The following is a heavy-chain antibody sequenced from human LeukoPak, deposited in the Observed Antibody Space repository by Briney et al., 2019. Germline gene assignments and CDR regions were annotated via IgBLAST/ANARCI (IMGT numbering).Heavy chain of an antibody. J-gene: IGHJ4*02. Sequence: SETLSLTCTVSGGSISSSSYYWGWIRQPPGKGLEWIGSIYYSGSTYYSPSLKSRVTISVDTSKNRFSLKLSSVTAADTAVYYCASGHYDSSGYLDYWGQGTLVTVSS. CDR2: IYYSGST. CDR1: GGSISSSSYY. D-gene: IGHD3-22*01. CDR3: ASGHYDSSGYLDY. V-gene: IGHV4-39*01.